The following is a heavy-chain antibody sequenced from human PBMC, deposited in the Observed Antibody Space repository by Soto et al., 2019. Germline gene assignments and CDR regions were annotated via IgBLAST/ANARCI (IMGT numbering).Heavy chain of an antibody. V-gene: IGHV4-59*01. Sequence: PSETLSLTCTVSGGSISSYYWSWIRQPPGKGLEWIGYIYYSGSTNYNPSLKSRVTISVDTSKNQFSLKLSSVTAADTAVYYCARDRGSVAGSRHFDYWGQGTLVTV. CDR2: IYYSGST. CDR3: ARDRGSVAGSRHFDY. J-gene: IGHJ4*02. D-gene: IGHD6-19*01. CDR1: GGSISSYY.